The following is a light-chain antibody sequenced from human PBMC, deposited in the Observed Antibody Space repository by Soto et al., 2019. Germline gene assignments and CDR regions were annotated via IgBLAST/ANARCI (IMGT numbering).Light chain of an antibody. CDR3: QQSDSLPIT. CDR2: DAS. J-gene: IGKJ5*01. Sequence: DLQMTQSPSSLSASVGDRVTITCRASQDIRNYLNGYQQRPGKAPKLLIYDASNLERGVPSRFSGALSGTHFTFAITSLQPEDVATYYCQQSDSLPITFGQRTRLEIK. CDR1: QDIRNY. V-gene: IGKV1-33*01.